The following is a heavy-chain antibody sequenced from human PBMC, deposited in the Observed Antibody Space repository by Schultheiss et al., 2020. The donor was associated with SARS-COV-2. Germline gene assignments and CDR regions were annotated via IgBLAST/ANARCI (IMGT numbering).Heavy chain of an antibody. V-gene: IGHV3-48*03. D-gene: IGHD6-6*01. J-gene: IGHJ6*02. CDR1: GFTFSSYE. Sequence: GESLKISCAASGFTFSSYEMNWVLQAPGKGLEWVSYISSSGSTIYYADSVKGRFTISRDNAKNSLYLQMNSLRAEDTAVYYCARDGTSKYSSSSSDLYYYGMDVWGQGTTVTVSS. CDR3: ARDGTSKYSSSSSDLYYYGMDV. CDR2: ISSSGSTI.